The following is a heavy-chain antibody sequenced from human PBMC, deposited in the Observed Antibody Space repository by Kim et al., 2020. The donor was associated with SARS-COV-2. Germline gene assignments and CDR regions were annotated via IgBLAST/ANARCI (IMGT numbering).Heavy chain of an antibody. CDR3: ARDRYYYDSKILDV. CDR1: GFTFSSYW. J-gene: IGHJ6*02. CDR2: IKQDGSEK. V-gene: IGHV3-7*03. Sequence: GGSLRLSCAASGFTFSSYWMSWVRQAPGKGLEWVANIKQDGSEKYYVDSVKGRFTISRDNAKNSLYLQMNSLRAEDTAVYYCARDRYYYDSKILDVWGQGTTVAVSS. D-gene: IGHD3-22*01.